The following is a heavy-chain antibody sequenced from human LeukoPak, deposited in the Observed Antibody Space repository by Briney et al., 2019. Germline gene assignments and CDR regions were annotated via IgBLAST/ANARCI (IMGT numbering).Heavy chain of an antibody. Sequence: QAGGSLRLSCAASGFTFSSYAMSWVRQTPGKGLEWVSAISGSGGSTYYAGSVKGRFTISRDNSKNTLFLQMNSLRAEDTAVYYCAKGVRWELPFDYWGQGTLVTVSS. D-gene: IGHD2-15*01. CDR3: AKGVRWELPFDY. CDR1: GFTFSSYA. CDR2: ISGSGGST. V-gene: IGHV3-23*01. J-gene: IGHJ4*02.